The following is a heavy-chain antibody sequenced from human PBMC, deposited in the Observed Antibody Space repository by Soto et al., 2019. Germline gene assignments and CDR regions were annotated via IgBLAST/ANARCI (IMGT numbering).Heavy chain of an antibody. D-gene: IGHD6-13*01. CDR2: ISYDGSNK. CDR3: ARALYSSSWLPYYYYGMDV. Sequence: GGSLRLSCAASGFTLSSYAMHWVRQAPGKGLEWVAVISYDGSNKYYADSVKGRFTISRDNSKNTLYLQMNSLRAEDTAVYYCARALYSSSWLPYYYYGMDVWGQGTTVTVSS. CDR1: GFTLSSYA. J-gene: IGHJ6*02. V-gene: IGHV3-30-3*01.